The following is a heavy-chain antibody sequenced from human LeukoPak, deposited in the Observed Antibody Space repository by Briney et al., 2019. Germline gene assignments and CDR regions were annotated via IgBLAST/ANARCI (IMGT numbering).Heavy chain of an antibody. CDR1: GGTLSSYA. V-gene: IGHV1-69*05. CDR3: ARGDEYSSSWYGQRYAFDI. CDR2: IIPIFGTA. Sequence: GASVKVSCKASGGTLSSYAISWVRQAPGQGLEWMGGIIPIFGTANYAQKFQGRVTITTDESTGTAYMELSSLRSEDTAVYYCARGDEYSSSWYGQRYAFDIWGQGTMVTVSS. J-gene: IGHJ3*02. D-gene: IGHD6-13*01.